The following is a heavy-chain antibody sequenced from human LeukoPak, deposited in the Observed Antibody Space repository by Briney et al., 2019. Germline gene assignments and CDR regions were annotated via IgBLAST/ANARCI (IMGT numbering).Heavy chain of an antibody. J-gene: IGHJ2*01. D-gene: IGHD2/OR15-2a*01. Sequence: QPGRSLRLSCAASGFTFSSYGMHWVRQAPGKGLEWVAVIWYDGSNRYYPDSVQGRFTISRDNSKNTLYLQVNSLRAEDTAVYYCERDRSMSGWYIDLWGRGTLVTVSS. CDR1: GFTFSSYG. CDR2: IWYDGSNR. V-gene: IGHV3-33*01. CDR3: ERDRSMSGWYIDL.